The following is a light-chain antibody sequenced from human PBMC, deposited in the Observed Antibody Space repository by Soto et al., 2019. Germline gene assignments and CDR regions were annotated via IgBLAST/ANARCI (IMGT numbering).Light chain of an antibody. V-gene: IGKV2-28*01. Sequence: DVVMTQSPLSLSVTPGEPASISFRSSQRLLHNNGHNYLDWYLQKPGQSPQLLIYLGSNRASGVPDRFSGSGSGTDFTLKISRVEAEDVGVYYCMQALQSPRTVGQGTKLEIK. CDR1: QRLLHNNGHNY. J-gene: IGKJ2*01. CDR3: MQALQSPRT. CDR2: LGS.